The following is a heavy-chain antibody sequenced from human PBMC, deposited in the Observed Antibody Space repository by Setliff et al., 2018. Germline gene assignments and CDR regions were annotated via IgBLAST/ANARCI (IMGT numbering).Heavy chain of an antibody. CDR3: ARTSTARYFDL. D-gene: IGHD2-2*01. Sequence: PSETLSLTCVVSDFSVSPFYYWGWIRQPPGKGLEWIASIYYSGTTYYNPSFKSRVTMSVDASKSQISLKLDSVTAADTALYYCARTSTARYFDLWGRGTLVTVSS. V-gene: IGHV4-38-2*01. J-gene: IGHJ2*01. CDR1: DFSVSPFYY. CDR2: IYYSGTT.